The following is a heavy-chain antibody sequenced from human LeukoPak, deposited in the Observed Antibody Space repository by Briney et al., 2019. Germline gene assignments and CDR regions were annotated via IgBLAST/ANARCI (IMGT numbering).Heavy chain of an antibody. CDR2: IHCTGST. D-gene: IGHD3-10*01. CDR3: ARIEEGYGSGRRENYYYYYMDV. J-gene: IGHJ6*03. Sequence: SETLSLTCTVSGGSISSYYWSWIRQPPGKGLEWIGYIHCTGSTNYNSSLKSRVTLSVDTSKNQFSLKLSSVTAADTAVYYCARIEEGYGSGRRENYYYYYMDVWGKGTTVTISS. CDR1: GGSISSYY. V-gene: IGHV4-59*01.